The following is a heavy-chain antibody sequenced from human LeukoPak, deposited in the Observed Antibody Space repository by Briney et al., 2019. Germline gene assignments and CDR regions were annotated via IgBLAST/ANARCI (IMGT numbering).Heavy chain of an antibody. D-gene: IGHD3-10*01. V-gene: IGHV3-23*01. Sequence: GGSLRLSCAASGFTFSNYAMTWVRQAPGKGLEWVSAISGSGGSPYYADSVKGRFTISRDNANNSLYLQMNSLRDEDTAVYYCARGIYGSGTYYPYNYWGQGTLVTVSS. CDR1: GFTFSNYA. CDR2: ISGSGGSP. CDR3: ARGIYGSGTYYPYNY. J-gene: IGHJ4*02.